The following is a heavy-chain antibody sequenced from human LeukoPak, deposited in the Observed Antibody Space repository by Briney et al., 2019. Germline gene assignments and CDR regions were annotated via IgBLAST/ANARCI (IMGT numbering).Heavy chain of an antibody. J-gene: IGHJ4*02. CDR1: GFTFSSYG. CDR3: AKAGLSGGYVDY. Sequence: GGSLRLSCAASGFTFSSYGMHWVRQAPGKGLEWVAVISYDGSNKYYADSVKGRFTISRDNSKNTLYLQMNSLRAEDTAVYYCAKAGLSGGYVDYWGQGTLVTVSS. CDR2: ISYDGSNK. D-gene: IGHD2-15*01. V-gene: IGHV3-30*18.